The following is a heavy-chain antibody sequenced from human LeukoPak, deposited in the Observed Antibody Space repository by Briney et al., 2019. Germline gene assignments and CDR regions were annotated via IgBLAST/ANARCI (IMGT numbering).Heavy chain of an antibody. CDR1: GDSVSSSICY. CDR3: ARELRYDNSDSGAF. Sequence: SETLSLTCTVSGDSVSSSICYWGWIRQPPGKGLEWIGNIYYGGNTYYNPSLKSRVTISVDTSKNQFSLRLSSVTAADTAVYYCARELRYDNSDSGAFWGQGTVVTVSS. V-gene: IGHV4-39*07. J-gene: IGHJ3*01. CDR2: IYYGGNT. D-gene: IGHD3-22*01.